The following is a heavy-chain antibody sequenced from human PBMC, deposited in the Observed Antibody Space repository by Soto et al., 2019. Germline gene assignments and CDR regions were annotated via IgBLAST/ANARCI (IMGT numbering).Heavy chain of an antibody. D-gene: IGHD6-13*01. Sequence: SETLSLTCTVLGGSISSYYWSWIRQPPGKGLEWIGYIYYSGSTNYNPSLKSRVTISVDTSKNQFSLKLSSVTAADTAVYYCARGGGKQLVYAYWGQGTLVTVSS. CDR3: ARGGGKQLVYAY. V-gene: IGHV4-59*01. CDR2: IYYSGST. J-gene: IGHJ4*02. CDR1: GGSISSYY.